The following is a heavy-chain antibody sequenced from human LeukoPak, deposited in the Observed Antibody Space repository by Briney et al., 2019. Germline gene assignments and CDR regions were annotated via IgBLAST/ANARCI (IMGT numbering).Heavy chain of an antibody. V-gene: IGHV4-34*01. J-gene: IGHJ1*01. CDR1: GGSFSGYY. Sequence: SETLSLTCAVYGGSFSGYYWSWIRQPPGKGLEWIGEINHSGSTNYNPSLKSRVTISVDTSKNQFSLKLNSVTAADTAVYYCARSPYSSGWYQVEYFQHWGQGTLVTVSS. D-gene: IGHD6-19*01. CDR2: INHSGST. CDR3: ARSPYSSGWYQVEYFQH.